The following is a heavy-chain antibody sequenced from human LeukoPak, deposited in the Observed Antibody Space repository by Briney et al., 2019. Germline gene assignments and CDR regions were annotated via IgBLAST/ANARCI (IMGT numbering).Heavy chain of an antibody. CDR2: IYYSGST. CDR3: ASYYDSSGYSGYFDY. V-gene: IGHV4-31*03. Sequence: SQTLSLTCTVSGGSISSGGYYWSWIRQHPGKGLEWIGYIYYSGSTYYNPSLKSRVTISVDTSKNQFSLKLSSVTAADTAVYYCASYYDSSGYSGYFDYWGQGTLVTVSS. J-gene: IGHJ4*02. CDR1: GGSISSGGYY. D-gene: IGHD3-22*01.